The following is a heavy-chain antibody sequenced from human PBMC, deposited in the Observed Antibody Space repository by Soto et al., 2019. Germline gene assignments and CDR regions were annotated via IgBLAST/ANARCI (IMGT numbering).Heavy chain of an antibody. Sequence: SETLSLTCTVSGGSISSYYWSWIRQPPGKGLEWIGYIYYSATTNYNPSLKSRVTIPVDTSKNQFSLKLSSVTAADTAVYYCARRQAVAGTGLDYWGQGTLVTVSS. J-gene: IGHJ4*02. CDR2: IYYSATT. D-gene: IGHD6-19*01. CDR3: ARRQAVAGTGLDY. CDR1: GGSISSYY. V-gene: IGHV4-59*08.